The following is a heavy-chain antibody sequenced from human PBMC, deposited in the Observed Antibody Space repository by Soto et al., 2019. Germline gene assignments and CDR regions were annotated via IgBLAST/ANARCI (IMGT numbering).Heavy chain of an antibody. V-gene: IGHV1-46*01. J-gene: IGHJ5*02. CDR1: GYTFTSYY. D-gene: IGHD3-10*01. CDR3: ARTRHFFGDKSKTADQ. Sequence: ASVKVSCKASGYTFTSYYMHWVRQAPGQGLEWMGIINPSGGSTSYAQKFQGRVTMTRDTSTSTVSLNLTSVTAADTAVYYCARTRHFFGDKSKTADQWGQGTPVTVSS. CDR2: INPSGGST.